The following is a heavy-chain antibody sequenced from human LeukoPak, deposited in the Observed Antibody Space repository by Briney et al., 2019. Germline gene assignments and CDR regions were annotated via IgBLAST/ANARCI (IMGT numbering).Heavy chain of an antibody. CDR1: GYTFTGYY. CDR3: ASQGYDFWSGYLYYYMDV. CDR2: INPNSGGT. D-gene: IGHD3-3*01. Sequence: ASVKVSCKASGYTFTGYYMHWVRQAPGQGLEWMGWINPNSGGTNYAQKFQGRVTMTRDTSISTAYMELSRLRSDDTAVYYCASQGYDFWSGYLYYYMDVWGKGTTVTVSS. V-gene: IGHV1-2*02. J-gene: IGHJ6*03.